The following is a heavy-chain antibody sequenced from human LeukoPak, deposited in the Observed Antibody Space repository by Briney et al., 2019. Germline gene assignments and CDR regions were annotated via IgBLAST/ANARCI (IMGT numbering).Heavy chain of an antibody. D-gene: IGHD1-26*01. CDR1: GYTFTSSH. Sequence: ASVRVSCKTSGYTFTSSHAHWVRQAPGQGLEWMGIINCGDGYENYAQKFQGRVSVTADTSTSTLYMELSRLTTEDTAIYYCARDRGGSYSIDYWGQGTLITVSS. CDR3: ARDRGGSYSIDY. V-gene: IGHV1-46*01. J-gene: IGHJ4*02. CDR2: INCGDGYE.